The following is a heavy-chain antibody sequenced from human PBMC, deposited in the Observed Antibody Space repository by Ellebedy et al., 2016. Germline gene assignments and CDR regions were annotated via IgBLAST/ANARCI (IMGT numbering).Heavy chain of an antibody. CDR1: GFTFSNYA. CDR2: ISGSGGST. V-gene: IGHV3-23*01. Sequence: GGSLRLXXAASGFTFSNYAMSWVRQAPGKGLEWVSAISGSGGSTYYADSVKGRFTISRDNSKNTLYLQMNSLRAEDTAIYYCAKRRTIAAPGSFDYWGQGTLVTVSS. J-gene: IGHJ4*02. CDR3: AKRRTIAAPGSFDY. D-gene: IGHD6-13*01.